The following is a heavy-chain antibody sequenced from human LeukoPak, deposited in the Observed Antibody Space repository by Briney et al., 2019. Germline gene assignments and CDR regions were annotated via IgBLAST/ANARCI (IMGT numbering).Heavy chain of an antibody. CDR1: GYSFTSYW. D-gene: IGHD2-2*02. V-gene: IGHV5-51*01. CDR2: IYPGDSDT. J-gene: IGHJ5*02. Sequence: GESLKISCKGSGYSFTSYWIGWVRQMPGKGLEWMGFIYPGDSDTRYSPSFQGQVTISADKSISTAYLQWSSLKASDTAMYYCARSFDCSSTSCYRGWFDPWGQGTLVTVSS. CDR3: ARSFDCSSTSCYRGWFDP.